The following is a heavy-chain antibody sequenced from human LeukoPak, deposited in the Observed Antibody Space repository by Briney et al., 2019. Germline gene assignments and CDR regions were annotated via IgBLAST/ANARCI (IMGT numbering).Heavy chain of an antibody. CDR2: ISWNSGSI. CDR1: GFTFDDYA. D-gene: IGHD5-12*01. V-gene: IGHV3-9*01. J-gene: IGHJ4*02. CDR3: AKGGYYFDY. Sequence: GRSLRLSCAASGFTFDDYAMHWVWQAPGKGLEWVSGISWNSGSIGYADSVKGRFTISRDNAKNSLYLQMNSLRAEDTALYYCAKGGYYFDYWGQGTLVTVSS.